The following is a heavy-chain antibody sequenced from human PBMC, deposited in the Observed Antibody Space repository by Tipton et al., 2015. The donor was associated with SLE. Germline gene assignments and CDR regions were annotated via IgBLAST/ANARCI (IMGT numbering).Heavy chain of an antibody. Sequence: TLSLTCAVYGGSLSGHYWSWIRQPPGKGLEWIGEINHSGTTNYNPSLKSRVTISVDTSKNQFSLKLTSVTAADTAVYYCARPSRVAAIADAFDIWGQGAIVTVSS. J-gene: IGHJ3*02. CDR3: ARPSRVAAIADAFDI. CDR1: GGSLSGHY. V-gene: IGHV4-34*01. D-gene: IGHD6-13*01. CDR2: INHSGTT.